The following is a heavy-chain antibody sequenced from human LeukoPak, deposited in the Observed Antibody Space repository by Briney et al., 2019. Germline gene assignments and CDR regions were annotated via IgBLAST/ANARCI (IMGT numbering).Heavy chain of an antibody. Sequence: SETLSLTCAVYGGSFSGYYWGWIRQPPGKRLEWIGEINHSGSTNYNPSFKSRVTMSVDTSKNQFSLKLSSVTAADTAVYYCARDLYYDILTGYRLGVYYYYMDVWGKGTTVTISS. V-gene: IGHV4-34*01. J-gene: IGHJ6*03. CDR1: GGSFSGYY. CDR2: INHSGST. CDR3: ARDLYYDILTGYRLGVYYYYMDV. D-gene: IGHD3-9*01.